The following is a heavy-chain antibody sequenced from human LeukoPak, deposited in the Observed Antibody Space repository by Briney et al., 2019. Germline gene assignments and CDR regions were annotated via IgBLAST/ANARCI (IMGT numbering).Heavy chain of an antibody. Sequence: PGGSLRLSCAASGFTFSSYAMSWVRQAPGKGLEWVANIKQDGNQKYYVDSVKGRFTISRDDAKNSLYLQMNNLRVEDTAVYYCARVNSSGWSRDYWGQGTLVTVSS. CDR2: IKQDGNQK. D-gene: IGHD6-19*01. CDR3: ARVNSSGWSRDY. CDR1: GFTFSSYA. J-gene: IGHJ4*02. V-gene: IGHV3-7*01.